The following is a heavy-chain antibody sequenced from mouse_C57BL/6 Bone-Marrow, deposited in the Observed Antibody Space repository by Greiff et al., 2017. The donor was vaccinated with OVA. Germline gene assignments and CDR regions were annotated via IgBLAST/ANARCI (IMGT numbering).Heavy chain of an antibody. CDR3: ARLTGASYYFDY. Sequence: EVQRVESGGGLVKPGGSLKLSCAASGFTFSDYGMHWVRQAPEKGLEWVAYISSGSSNIYYADTVKGRFTSTRDNAKNTLFLQMTSLRSEDTAMYYCARLTGASYYFDYWGQGTTLTVSS. J-gene: IGHJ2*01. V-gene: IGHV5-17*01. CDR2: ISSGSSNI. CDR1: GFTFSDYG. D-gene: IGHD4-1*01.